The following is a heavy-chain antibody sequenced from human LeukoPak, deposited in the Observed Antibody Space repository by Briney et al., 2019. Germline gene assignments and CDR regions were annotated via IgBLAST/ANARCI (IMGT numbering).Heavy chain of an antibody. D-gene: IGHD2-2*01. CDR2: IYPGDSDT. CDR1: GYSFTSYW. Sequence: GESLKIFCKGSGYSFTSYWIGWVRQMPGKGLEWMGIIYPGDSDTRYSPSFQGQVTISADKSISTAYLQWSSLKASDTAMYYCALVVPAALGWFDPWGQGTLVTVSS. V-gene: IGHV5-51*01. CDR3: ALVVPAALGWFDP. J-gene: IGHJ5*02.